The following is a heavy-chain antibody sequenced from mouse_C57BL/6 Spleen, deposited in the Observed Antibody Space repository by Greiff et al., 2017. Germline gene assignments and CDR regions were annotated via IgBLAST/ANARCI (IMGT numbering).Heavy chain of an antibody. J-gene: IGHJ2*01. CDR1: GYAFSSSW. CDR3: ARKSWDGGFFDY. V-gene: IGHV1-82*01. CDR2: IYPGDGDT. D-gene: IGHD4-1*01. Sequence: QVQLQQSGPELVKPGASVKISCKASGYAFSSSWMNWVKQRPGKGLEWIGRIYPGDGDTNYNGKFKGKATLTADKSSSTAYMQLSSLPSEDSAVYFCARKSWDGGFFDYWGQGTTLTVSS.